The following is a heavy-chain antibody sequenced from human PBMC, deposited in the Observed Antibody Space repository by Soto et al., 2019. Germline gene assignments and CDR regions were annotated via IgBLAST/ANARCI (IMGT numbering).Heavy chain of an antibody. Sequence: QVPLVQSGAEVKKPGASVKVSCKASGYTFTSYGISWVRQAPGQGLEWMGWISAYNGHTNYAQQLQGGVTMTTDTSTSTAYGELRSLRSANTAGSYCASHYDSSGYYQYYYYGMDVWGHGTTVTVSS. V-gene: IGHV1-18*01. CDR2: ISAYNGHT. J-gene: IGHJ6*02. CDR1: GYTFTSYG. CDR3: ASHYDSSGYYQYYYYGMDV. D-gene: IGHD3-22*01.